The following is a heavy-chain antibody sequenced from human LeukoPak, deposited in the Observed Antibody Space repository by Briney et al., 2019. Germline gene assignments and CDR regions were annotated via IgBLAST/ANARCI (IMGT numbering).Heavy chain of an antibody. V-gene: IGHV4-39*01. Sequence: SETLSLTCAVSGDSLSNHIYHWDWIRQTPGKGLEWIGAVYYTGNAYYNPSLKSRVTISVDTSDNRFSLHLSSVNAADTAIYYCARLRALSGHRGAFDIWGQGTLVTVSS. D-gene: IGHD5/OR15-5a*01. CDR2: VYYTGNA. CDR3: ARLRALSGHRGAFDI. CDR1: GDSLSNHIYH. J-gene: IGHJ3*02.